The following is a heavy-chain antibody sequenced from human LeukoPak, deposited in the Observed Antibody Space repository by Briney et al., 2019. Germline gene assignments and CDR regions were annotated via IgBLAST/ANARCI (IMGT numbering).Heavy chain of an antibody. CDR1: GFTFSSYA. CDR3: AKDPRSSGYYYLMLSFDY. D-gene: IGHD3-22*01. V-gene: IGHV3-23*01. CDR2: ISGSGGST. Sequence: GGSLRLSCAASGFTFSSYAMSWVRQAPGKGLEWVSAISGSGGSTYYADSVKGRFTISRDNSKNTLYLQMNSLRAEDTAVYYCAKDPRSSGYYYLMLSFDYWGQGTLVTVSS. J-gene: IGHJ4*02.